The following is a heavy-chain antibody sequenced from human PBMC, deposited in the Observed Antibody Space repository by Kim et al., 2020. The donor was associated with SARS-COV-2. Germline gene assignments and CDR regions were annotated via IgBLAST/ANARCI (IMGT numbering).Heavy chain of an antibody. J-gene: IGHJ3*02. CDR2: K. CDR3: ARDSGTAYDI. D-gene: IGHD3-10*01. V-gene: IGHV3-7*03. Sequence: KCDVDSVKGRLTTSRDNVKNSLYLQMNSLRGEDTAVYYCARDSGTAYDIWGQGTMVTVSS.